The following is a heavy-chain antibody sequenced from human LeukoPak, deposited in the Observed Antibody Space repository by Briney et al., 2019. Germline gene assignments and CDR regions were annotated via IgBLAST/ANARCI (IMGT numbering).Heavy chain of an antibody. Sequence: PGGPLRLSCAASGFTFSNVWMSWVRQAPGKGLEWVGRIKAKTDGGTPDYAAPVKGRFTISRDDSKNTLYLQMNSLKTEDTGVYFCTSEDRYSRGWYGAFDIWGQGTMVTVSS. D-gene: IGHD6-19*01. CDR3: TSEDRYSRGWYGAFDI. CDR2: IKAKTDGGTP. CDR1: GFTFSNVW. V-gene: IGHV3-15*01. J-gene: IGHJ3*02.